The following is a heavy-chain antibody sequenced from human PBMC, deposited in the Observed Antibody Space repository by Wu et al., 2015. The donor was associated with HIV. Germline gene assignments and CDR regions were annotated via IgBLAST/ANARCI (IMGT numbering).Heavy chain of an antibody. V-gene: IGHV1-2*02. D-gene: IGHD3-10*02. Sequence: SVKVSCKASGYTFTGYYMHWVRQAPGQGLEWMGWINPNSGGTNYAQKFQGRVTMTRDTSISTAYMELSRLRSDDTAVYYCARGRTVSSVFFDYWGQGTLVTVSS. CDR2: INPNSGGT. CDR3: ARGRTVSSVFFDY. CDR1: GYTFTGYY. J-gene: IGHJ4*02.